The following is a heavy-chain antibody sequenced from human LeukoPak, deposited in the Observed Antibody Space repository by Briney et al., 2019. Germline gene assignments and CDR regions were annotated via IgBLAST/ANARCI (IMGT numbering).Heavy chain of an antibody. D-gene: IGHD5-18*01. CDR1: GGSISSYY. CDR2: IYYSGST. CDR3: AGSRGYSYGYYFDY. V-gene: IGHV4-59*01. Sequence: SETLSLTCTVSGGSISSYYWSWIRQPPGKGLEWIGYIYYSGSTNYNPSLKSRVTISVDTSKNQFSLNLSSVTAADTAVYYCAGSRGYSYGYYFDYWGQGTLVTVSS. J-gene: IGHJ4*02.